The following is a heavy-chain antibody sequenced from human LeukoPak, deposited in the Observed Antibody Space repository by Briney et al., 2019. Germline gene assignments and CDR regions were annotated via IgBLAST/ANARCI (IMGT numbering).Heavy chain of an antibody. J-gene: IGHJ4*02. CDR3: ARQGTTYDY. Sequence: GGSLRLSCVASGFPFSSYWMTWVRQAPGKGLEWVANIKQDGSKKSYVDSVKGRFTISRDNAKNLLFLQMNSLRVEDTAVYYCARQGTTYDYWGQGTVVTVSS. CDR1: GFPFSSYW. V-gene: IGHV3-7*03. CDR2: IKQDGSKK. D-gene: IGHD1-14*01.